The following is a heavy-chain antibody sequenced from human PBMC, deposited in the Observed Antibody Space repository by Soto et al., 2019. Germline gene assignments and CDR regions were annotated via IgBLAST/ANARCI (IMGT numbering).Heavy chain of an antibody. D-gene: IGHD2-21*02. CDR2: INHSGST. CDR1: GRPFSASY. V-gene: IGHV4-34*01. J-gene: IGHJ4*02. Sequence: PSEPLSLTCVTSGRPFSASYWTGIRQPPGAGLEWIGEINHSGSTNYNPSLKSRVTISVDTSKNQFSLNLNSVTAADTAIYYCARWTYCGGDCYWLDFWGQGTLVTISS. CDR3: ARWTYCGGDCYWLDF.